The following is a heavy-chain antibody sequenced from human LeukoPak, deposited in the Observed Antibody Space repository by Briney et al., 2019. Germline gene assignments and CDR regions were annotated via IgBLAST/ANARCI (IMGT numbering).Heavy chain of an antibody. CDR2: ISYDGNNK. V-gene: IGHV3-30-3*01. CDR3: ARSVVVPAAIFDY. Sequence: GGSLRLSCVTSGFTFSSYAMIWVRQAPGKGLEGVAVISYDGNNKYYADSVKGRFTISRDNSKNTLYLQMNSLRAEDTAVYYCARSVVVPAAIFDYWGQGTLVTVSS. CDR1: GFTFSSYA. D-gene: IGHD2-2*01. J-gene: IGHJ4*02.